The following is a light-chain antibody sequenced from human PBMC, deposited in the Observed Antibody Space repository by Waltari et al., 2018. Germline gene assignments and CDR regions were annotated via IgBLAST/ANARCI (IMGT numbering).Light chain of an antibody. Sequence: DIQMTQSPSTLSASVGDTVSITCRASQSINRWLAWYQQKPGQAPNRLIYRASTLESGVPSRFSGSESGAEFTLTISSLQPDDFATYYCQQYSDDWTFGQGTKVEIK. CDR1: QSINRW. CDR2: RAS. J-gene: IGKJ1*01. CDR3: QQYSDDWT. V-gene: IGKV1-5*03.